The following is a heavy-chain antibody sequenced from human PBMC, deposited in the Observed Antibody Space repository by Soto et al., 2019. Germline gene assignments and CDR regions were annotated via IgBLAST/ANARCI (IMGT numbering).Heavy chain of an antibody. V-gene: IGHV3-15*07. J-gene: IGHJ4*02. CDR3: TSGLIVVVAASRLAGY. D-gene: IGHD2-21*01. Sequence: EVQLVESGGGLAKPGGSLRLSCAASGFTFENAWMNWVRQAPGKGLEWVGRIKSKIYGETTDYAAPVKGRFIISRDDSKNTLYLQMSSLKAQDTAMYYCTSGLIVVVAASRLAGYRGQGTLVTVSS. CDR2: IKSKIYGETT. CDR1: GFTFENAW.